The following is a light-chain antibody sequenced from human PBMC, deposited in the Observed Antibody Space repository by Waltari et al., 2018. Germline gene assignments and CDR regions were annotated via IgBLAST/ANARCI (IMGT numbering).Light chain of an antibody. V-gene: IGKV1-5*03. CDR1: QSIDTW. CDR2: KAS. CDR3: QQYNRYSQGT. Sequence: TQSPATLSLSPGERATLSCRASQSIDTWLAWYQQKPGIVPKLLIQKASSLESVVPSRFSGSGSGTEFTLTINSLQPDDFATYYCQQYNRYSQGTFGQGTKVDIK. J-gene: IGKJ1*01.